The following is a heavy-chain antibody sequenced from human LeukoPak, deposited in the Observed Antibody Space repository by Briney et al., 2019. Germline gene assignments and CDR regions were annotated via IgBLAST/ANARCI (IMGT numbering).Heavy chain of an antibody. CDR1: GYTFTSYY. D-gene: IGHD3-22*01. J-gene: IGHJ4*02. V-gene: IGHV1-46*01. CDR3: ARVSRHYYDSSGRLYYFDY. Sequence: ASVKVSCKASGYTFTSYYMHWVRQAPGQGLEWMGIINPSGGSTSYAQKFQGRVTITTDESTSTAYMELSSLRSEDTAVYYCARVSRHYYDSSGRLYYFDYWGQGTLVTVSS. CDR2: INPSGGST.